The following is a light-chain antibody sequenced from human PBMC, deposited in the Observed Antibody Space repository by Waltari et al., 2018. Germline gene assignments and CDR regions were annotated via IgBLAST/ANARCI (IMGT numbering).Light chain of an antibody. CDR3: MQGTHWPYT. CDR2: KVS. V-gene: IGKV2-30*02. J-gene: IGKJ5*01. Sequence: DAVLTPSPLSLPATLGQPASISCKASQSLVHRGGNTYLNWFQQRPGQSPRRLINKVSTRDSGVPDRFSGSGSGTDFTLKISRVEAEDFGVYYCMQGTHWPYTFGQGTRLEIK. CDR1: QSLVHRGGNTY.